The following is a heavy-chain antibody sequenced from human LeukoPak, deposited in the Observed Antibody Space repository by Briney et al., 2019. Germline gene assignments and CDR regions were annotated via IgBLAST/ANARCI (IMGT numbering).Heavy chain of an antibody. D-gene: IGHD3-9*01. J-gene: IGHJ4*02. CDR1: GGSFSGYY. CDR3: ARGFRDILTGYSFDY. Sequence: PSETLSLTCAVYGGSFSGYYWSWIRQPPGKGLEWIGEINHSGSTNYNPSLKSRVTISVDTSKNQFSLKLSSVTAADTAVNYCARGFRDILTGYSFDYWGQGTLVTVSS. V-gene: IGHV4-34*01. CDR2: INHSGST.